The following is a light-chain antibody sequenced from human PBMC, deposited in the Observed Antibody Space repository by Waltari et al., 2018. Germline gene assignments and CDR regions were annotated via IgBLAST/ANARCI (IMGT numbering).Light chain of an antibody. Sequence: MTNSPSSVPPSEENGSTSTCRASQGISTWLAWYQQKPGKAPNLLISASSILQNGVPSRFSGSGSGTDFTLTISSLQPEDFATYYCQQTNSFPRTFGQGTKVEIK. CDR2: ASS. J-gene: IGKJ1*01. CDR1: QGISTW. CDR3: QQTNSFPRT. V-gene: IGKV1-12*01.